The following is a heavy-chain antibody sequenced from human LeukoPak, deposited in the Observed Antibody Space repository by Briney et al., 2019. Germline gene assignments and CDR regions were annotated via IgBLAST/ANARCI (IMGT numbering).Heavy chain of an antibody. J-gene: IGHJ5*02. Sequence: ASVKVSCKASGGTFSSYTISWVRQAPGQGLEWMGGIIPIFGTANYAQKFQGRVTITADESTSTAYMELSSLRSEDTAVYYCARSRRITIFGVVIPRGWFDPWGQGTLVTVSS. CDR2: IIPIFGTA. D-gene: IGHD3-3*01. V-gene: IGHV1-69*13. CDR3: ARSRRITIFGVVIPRGWFDP. CDR1: GGTFSSYT.